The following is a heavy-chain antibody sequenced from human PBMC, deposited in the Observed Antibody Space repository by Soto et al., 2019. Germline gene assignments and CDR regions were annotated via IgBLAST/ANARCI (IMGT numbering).Heavy chain of an antibody. CDR1: GFTFSSYA. Sequence: GGSLRLSCAASGFTFSSYAMHWVRQAPGKGLEWVAVISYDGSNKYYADSVKGRFTISRDNSKNTLYLQMNSLRAEDTAVYYCARDWGLQLWLRGLLDYWGQGTLVTVSS. V-gene: IGHV3-30-3*01. J-gene: IGHJ4*02. CDR2: ISYDGSNK. D-gene: IGHD5-18*01. CDR3: ARDWGLQLWLRGLLDY.